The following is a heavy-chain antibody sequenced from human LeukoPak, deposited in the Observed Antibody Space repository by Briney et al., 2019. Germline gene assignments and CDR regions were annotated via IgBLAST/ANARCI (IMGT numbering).Heavy chain of an antibody. CDR1: GGSISSYY. V-gene: IGHV4-59*01. D-gene: IGHD1-26*01. J-gene: IGHJ3*02. Sequence: SETLSLTCTVSGGSISSYYWSWIRQPPGKGLEWIGYIYYSGSTNYNPSLKSRVTISVDTSKNQFSLKLSSVTAADTAVYYRARDSTRGGSNYAFDIWGQGTMVTVSS. CDR3: ARDSTRGGSNYAFDI. CDR2: IYYSGST.